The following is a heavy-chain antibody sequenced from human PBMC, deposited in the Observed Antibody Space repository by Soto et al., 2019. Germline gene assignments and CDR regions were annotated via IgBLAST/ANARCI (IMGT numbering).Heavy chain of an antibody. V-gene: IGHV1-18*01. J-gene: IGHJ6*02. CDR1: GYTFTSYG. D-gene: IGHD3-10*01. CDR3: ARDEWFGELLYFHYGMDV. Sequence: QVQLVQSGAEVKKPGASVKVSCKASGYTFTSYGISWVRQAPGQGLEWMGWISAYNGNTNYAQKLQGRVTMTTDTSTSTAYMELRSLRSDHTAVYYCARDEWFGELLYFHYGMDVWGQGTTVTVSS. CDR2: ISAYNGNT.